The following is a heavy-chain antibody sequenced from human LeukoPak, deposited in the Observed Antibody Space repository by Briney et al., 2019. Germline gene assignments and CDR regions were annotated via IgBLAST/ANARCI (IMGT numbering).Heavy chain of an antibody. D-gene: IGHD3-10*01. CDR1: GGSFGNYY. Sequence: PSETLSLTCTVSGGSFGNYYWSWIRQPPGKGLEGIGSIYHSGSTYYNPSLKSRVTISVDTSKNQFSLKLSSVTAADTAVYYCARVEMGTGELLYGPWLYPLDYWGQGTLVTVSS. V-gene: IGHV4-38-2*02. J-gene: IGHJ4*02. CDR3: ARVEMGTGELLYGPWLYPLDY. CDR2: IYHSGST.